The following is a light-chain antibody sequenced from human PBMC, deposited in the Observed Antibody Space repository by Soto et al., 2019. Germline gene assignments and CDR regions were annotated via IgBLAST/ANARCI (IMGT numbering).Light chain of an antibody. CDR1: QSISSW. CDR3: QQYESYSPWT. CDR2: DAS. J-gene: IGKJ1*01. Sequence: DIQMTQSPSTLSASVGDRVTITCRASQSISSWLAWYQQKPGKAPKLLIYDASSLERGVPSRFSGSGSGTEFSITISSMQPDDFATYYCQQYESYSPWTFGQGTKVDIK. V-gene: IGKV1-5*01.